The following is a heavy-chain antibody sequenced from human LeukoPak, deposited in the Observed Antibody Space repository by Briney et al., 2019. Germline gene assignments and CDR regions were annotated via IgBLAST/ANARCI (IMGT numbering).Heavy chain of an antibody. V-gene: IGHV4-34*01. CDR2: INHSGST. J-gene: IGHJ6*02. D-gene: IGHD6-6*01. Sequence: SETLSLTRAVYGGSLSGYYWSWIRQPPGKGVEWIGEINHSGSTNYNPSLKSRVTISVDTSKDQFSLKLSSVTAADTAVYYCAGAARLYYYGMDVWGQGTTVTVSS. CDR1: GGSLSGYY. CDR3: AGAARLYYYGMDV.